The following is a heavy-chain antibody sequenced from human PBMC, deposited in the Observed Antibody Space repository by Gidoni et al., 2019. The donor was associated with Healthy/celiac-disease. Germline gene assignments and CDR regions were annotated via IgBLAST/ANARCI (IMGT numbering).Heavy chain of an antibody. D-gene: IGHD2-2*01. CDR2: INPSGGST. CDR1: GYTFTSYY. Sequence: QVQLVQSGAEVKKPGASVKVSCKASGYTFTSYYMPWVRQAPGQGLEWMGIINPSGGSTSYEQKFQGRVTMTRDTSTSTVYMELSSLRSEDTAVYYCARDLGVYCSSTSCYDRNWYFDLWGRGTLVTVSS. J-gene: IGHJ2*01. CDR3: ARDLGVYCSSTSCYDRNWYFDL. V-gene: IGHV1-46*01.